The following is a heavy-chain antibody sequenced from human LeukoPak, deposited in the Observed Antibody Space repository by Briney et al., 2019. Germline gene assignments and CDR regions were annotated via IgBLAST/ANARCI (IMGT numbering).Heavy chain of an antibody. J-gene: IGHJ3*02. Sequence: ASVKVSCKASGGTFSGYAISWVRQAPGQGLEWMGRIIPILGIANYAQKFQGRVTITADKSTSTAYMELSSLRSEDTAVYYCARNYGDYGDDAFDIWGQGTMVTVSS. V-gene: IGHV1-69*04. CDR2: IIPILGIA. CDR3: ARNYGDYGDDAFDI. D-gene: IGHD4-17*01. CDR1: GGTFSGYA.